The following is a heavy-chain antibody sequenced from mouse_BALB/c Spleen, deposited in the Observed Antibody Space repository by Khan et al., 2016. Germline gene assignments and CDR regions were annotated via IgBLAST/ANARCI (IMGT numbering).Heavy chain of an antibody. V-gene: IGHV7-3*02. CDR3: SRCFNFGYYWYLDV. CDR2: DRNKANGFTA. D-gene: IGHD2-2*01. J-gene: IGHJ1*01. Sequence: EVELVESGGGLVQPGGSLRLSCTTSGFTFTDYYMSRVRQPPGETLEWLGFDRNKANGFTAEYSASVKVRFTIAIASSQCILYLLMNTLRAEDCATYYCSRCFNFGYYWYLDVLGAGTTFTVSS. CDR1: GFTFTDYY.